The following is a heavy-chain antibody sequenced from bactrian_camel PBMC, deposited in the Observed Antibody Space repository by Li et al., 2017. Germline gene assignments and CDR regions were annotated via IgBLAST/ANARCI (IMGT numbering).Heavy chain of an antibody. CDR2: IDSDGST. J-gene: IGHJ6*01. Sequence: VQLVESGGGSVQAGGSLTLSCETSGYPPHYYAVGWFRQVPGKEREPVAIIDSDGSTSYADSVKGRFTISQDDAKKTVYLQMNSLKPEDTAMYYCAAPGVNDGRYCFQFGSWGQGTQVTVS. D-gene: IGHD2*01. V-gene: IGHV3S63*01. CDR3: AAPGVNDGRYCFQFGS. CDR1: GYPPHYYA.